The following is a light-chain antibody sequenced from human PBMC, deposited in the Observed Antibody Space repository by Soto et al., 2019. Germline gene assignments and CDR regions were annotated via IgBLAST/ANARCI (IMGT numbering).Light chain of an antibody. J-gene: IGLJ2*01. Sequence: QSALTQPPSASGSPGQSVTISCTGSSSDVGGYNYVSWYQQQPGKAPKLMIYDVSKRPSGVPDRFSGSKSGNTASLTVSGLQAEDEADYYCSSYAGSNIVVFGGGTKLTVL. CDR2: DVS. CDR1: SSDVGGYNY. V-gene: IGLV2-8*01. CDR3: SSYAGSNIVV.